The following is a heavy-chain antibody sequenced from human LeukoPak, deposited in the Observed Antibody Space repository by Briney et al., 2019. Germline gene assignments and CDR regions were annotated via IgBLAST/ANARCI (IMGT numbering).Heavy chain of an antibody. CDR1: GGSISSGGYY. V-gene: IGHV4-31*03. CDR3: AVFATYYYDSSGYYHY. J-gene: IGHJ4*02. Sequence: SETLSLTCTVSGGSISSGGYYWSWIRQHPGKGLEWIGYIYYSGSTYYNPSLKSRVTISVDTSKNQFSLKLSSVTAADTAEYYCAVFATYYYDSSGYYHYWGQGTLVTVSS. CDR2: IYYSGST. D-gene: IGHD3-22*01.